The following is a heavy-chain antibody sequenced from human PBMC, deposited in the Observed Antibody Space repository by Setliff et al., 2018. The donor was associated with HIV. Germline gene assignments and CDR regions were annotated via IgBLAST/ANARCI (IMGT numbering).Heavy chain of an antibody. J-gene: IGHJ3*02. CDR3: ARDRVRITIFGANDASDI. Sequence: ASVKVSCKASGYTFTSYAMNWVRQAPGQGLEWMGIINPSGGSSTYAQKFQGRVAMTRDTSTSTVYMELSSLRSEDTAVYYCARDRVRITIFGANDASDIWGQGTMVTVSS. CDR1: GYTFTSYA. V-gene: IGHV1-46*01. CDR2: INPSGGSS. D-gene: IGHD3-3*01.